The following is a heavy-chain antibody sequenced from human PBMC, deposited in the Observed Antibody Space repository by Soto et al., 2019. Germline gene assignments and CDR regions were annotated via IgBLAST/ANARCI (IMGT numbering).Heavy chain of an antibody. CDR2: IKSKTDGGTT. CDR1: GFTFSNAW. Sequence: WGALRLSCAASGFTFSNAWMNWVPQAPGKGLEWVGRIKSKTDGGTTDYAAPVKGRFTISRDDSKNTLYLQMNSLKTEDTAVYYCTTPWYQIIRYYGMDVWGQGTTVTVSS. D-gene: IGHD2-2*01. J-gene: IGHJ6*02. V-gene: IGHV3-15*07. CDR3: TTPWYQIIRYYGMDV.